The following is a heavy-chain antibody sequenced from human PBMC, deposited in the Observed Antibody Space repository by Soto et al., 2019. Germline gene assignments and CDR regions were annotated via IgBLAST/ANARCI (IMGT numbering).Heavy chain of an antibody. J-gene: IGHJ4*02. Sequence: PGGSLRLSCAASGFTFSSYSMNWVRQAPGKGLEWVSSISSSSSYIYYADSVKGRFTISRDNSKNTLYLQMNSLRAEDTAVYYCARDGYCSGGSCYSVPVFDYWGQGTLVTVSS. V-gene: IGHV3-21*01. D-gene: IGHD2-15*01. CDR1: GFTFSSYS. CDR3: ARDGYCSGGSCYSVPVFDY. CDR2: ISSSSSYI.